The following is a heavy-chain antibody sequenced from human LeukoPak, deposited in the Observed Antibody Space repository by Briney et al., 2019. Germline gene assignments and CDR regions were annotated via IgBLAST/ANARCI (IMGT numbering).Heavy chain of an antibody. Sequence: GGSLRLSCAASGFAFSSYAMSWVRQAPGKGLEWVSAISGSGGSTYYADSVKGRFTISRDNSKDTLYLQMNSLRAEDTAVYYCAKDRPYGSRGNPFDYWGQGTLVTVSS. V-gene: IGHV3-23*01. CDR3: AKDRPYGSRGNPFDY. D-gene: IGHD3-10*01. CDR2: ISGSGGST. CDR1: GFAFSSYA. J-gene: IGHJ4*02.